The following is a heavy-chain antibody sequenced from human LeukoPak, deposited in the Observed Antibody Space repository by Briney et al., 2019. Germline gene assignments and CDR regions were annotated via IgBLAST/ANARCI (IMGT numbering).Heavy chain of an antibody. CDR1: GFTFSSYS. V-gene: IGHV3-30*18. CDR2: ISYDGSNK. D-gene: IGHD3-10*01. CDR3: EKDLFGASGYYYGSGSWGYYGMDV. J-gene: IGHJ6*02. Sequence: PGGSLRLSCAASGFTFSSYSMNWLRQAPGKGLEWVAVISYDGSNKYYADSVKGRFTISRDNSKNTLYLQMNSLRAEDTAVYYCEKDLFGASGYYYGSGSWGYYGMDVWGQGTTVTVSS.